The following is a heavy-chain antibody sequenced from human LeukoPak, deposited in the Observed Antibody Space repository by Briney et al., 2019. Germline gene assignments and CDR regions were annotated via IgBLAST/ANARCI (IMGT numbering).Heavy chain of an antibody. CDR2: IYSTGTN. D-gene: IGHD4-23*01. CDR3: ARVGGNSESYGWFGP. Sequence: SETLSLTCTVSGGSISGYYWTWIRQSAGKGLEWIGHIYSTGTNNYKPSLRSRVTLSVDTSKNQFSLKLRSVTAADTAVYYCARVGGNSESYGWFGPWGQGSLVTVSS. J-gene: IGHJ5*02. V-gene: IGHV4-4*07. CDR1: GGSISGYY.